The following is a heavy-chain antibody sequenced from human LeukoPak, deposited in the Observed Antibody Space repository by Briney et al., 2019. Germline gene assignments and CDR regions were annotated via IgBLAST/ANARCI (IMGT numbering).Heavy chain of an antibody. Sequence: GGTLSLSCPPSGFTFSSYCMSWVRPPPGKGLEWVSTTSGSGGSTYYADSVKGRFTISRDNSKNTLYMQMNRLRAEDTAVYYCAKVGFSCSSISCYSFDYWGQGTLVTVSS. V-gene: IGHV3-23*01. CDR2: TSGSGGST. D-gene: IGHD2-2*02. J-gene: IGHJ4*02. CDR3: AKVGFSCSSISCYSFDY. CDR1: GFTFSSYC.